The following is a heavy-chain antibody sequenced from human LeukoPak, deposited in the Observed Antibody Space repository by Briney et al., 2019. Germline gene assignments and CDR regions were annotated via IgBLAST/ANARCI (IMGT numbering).Heavy chain of an antibody. CDR2: ISAYNGNT. J-gene: IGHJ6*02. V-gene: IGHV1-18*01. D-gene: IGHD6-19*01. Sequence: ASVKVSCKASGDTFTSYGISWVRQAPGQGLEWMGWISAYNGNTNYAQKLQDRVTMTTDTSTSTAYMELRSLRSDDTAVYYCARDRAVAGTLYYYYYGMDVWGQGTTVTVSS. CDR3: ARDRAVAGTLYYYYYGMDV. CDR1: GDTFTSYG.